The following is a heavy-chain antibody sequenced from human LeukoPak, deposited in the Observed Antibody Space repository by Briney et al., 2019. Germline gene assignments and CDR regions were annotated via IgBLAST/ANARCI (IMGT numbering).Heavy chain of an antibody. J-gene: IGHJ6*02. Sequence: GASVKVSCKASGYTFTGYYMHWVRQAPGQGLEWMGWINPNSGGTNYAQKFQGWVTMTRDTSISTAYMELSRLRSDDTAVYYCARGEVNTMVPGVGMDVWGQGTTVTVSS. D-gene: IGHD3-10*01. CDR2: INPNSGGT. CDR1: GYTFTGYY. V-gene: IGHV1-2*04. CDR3: ARGEVNTMVPGVGMDV.